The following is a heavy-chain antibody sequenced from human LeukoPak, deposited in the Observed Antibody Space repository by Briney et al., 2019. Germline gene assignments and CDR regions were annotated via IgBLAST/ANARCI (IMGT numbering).Heavy chain of an antibody. D-gene: IGHD3-10*01. V-gene: IGHV3-21*01. J-gene: IGHJ4*02. CDR3: ARDSFYGSGSFDY. Sequence: PGGSLRLSCAASGFTFSSYSINWVRQAPGKGLEWVSSISSSSSYIYYADSVKGRFTISRDNAKNSLYLQMNSLRAEDTAVYYCARDSFYGSGSFDYWGQGTLVTVSS. CDR2: ISSSSSYI. CDR1: GFTFSSYS.